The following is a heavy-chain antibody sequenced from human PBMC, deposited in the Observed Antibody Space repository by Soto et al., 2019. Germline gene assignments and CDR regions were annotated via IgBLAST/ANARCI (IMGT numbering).Heavy chain of an antibody. CDR2: ISNSGGNT. CDR3: AKSGSHSYFDY. D-gene: IGHD1-26*01. J-gene: IGHJ4*02. Sequence: SGGSLRLSCAASGFTFSSYAMNWVRQAPGKGLEWVSAISNSGGNTYYADSVKGRFTISRDNSKNTLYLQMNSLRTEDTAVYYCAKSGSHSYFDYWGQGTLVTAPQ. CDR1: GFTFSSYA. V-gene: IGHV3-23*01.